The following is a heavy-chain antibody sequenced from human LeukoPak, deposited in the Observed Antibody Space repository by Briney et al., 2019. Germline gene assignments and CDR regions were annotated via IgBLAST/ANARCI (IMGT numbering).Heavy chain of an antibody. J-gene: IGHJ5*02. Sequence: SETLSLTCNVSGLSTNYTYYWAWIRQSPGRGLEWIGSIFQSGSSYYDPSLKSRVTISVNTSKNQFSLNLTSVTAADTAVYYCARLYIGGYSRSTNYNWFDPWGQGTLVTVSS. CDR1: GLSTNYTYY. V-gene: IGHV4-38-2*02. CDR2: IFQSGSS. D-gene: IGHD6-13*01. CDR3: ARLYIGGYSRSTNYNWFDP.